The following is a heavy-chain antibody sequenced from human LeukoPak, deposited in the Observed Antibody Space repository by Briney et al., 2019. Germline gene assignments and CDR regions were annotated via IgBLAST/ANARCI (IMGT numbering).Heavy chain of an antibody. CDR3: ARDLSYYYDSSGSYAGGYFDY. CDR1: GGSFSGYY. V-gene: IGHV4-34*01. CDR2: INHSGST. J-gene: IGHJ4*02. D-gene: IGHD3-22*01. Sequence: SETLSLTCAVYGGSFSGYYWSWIRQPPGKGLEWIGEINHSGSTNYNPSLKSRVTISVDTSKNQFSLKLSSVTAEDTAVYYCARDLSYYYDSSGSYAGGYFDYWGQGTLVTVSS.